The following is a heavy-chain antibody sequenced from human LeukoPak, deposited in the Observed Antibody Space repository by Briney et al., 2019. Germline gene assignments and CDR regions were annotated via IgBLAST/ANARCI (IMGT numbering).Heavy chain of an antibody. CDR3: ARGLVYYYDSRGPDSYYMDV. CDR1: GGTFSSYA. V-gene: IGHV1-69*05. CDR2: IIPIFGTA. Sequence: SVKVSCKASGGTFSSYAISWVRQAPGQGLEWMGGIIPIFGTANYAQKFQGRVTITTDESTSTAYMELSRLRSEDTAVYYCARGLVYYYDSRGPDSYYMDVWGKGTTVTVSS. D-gene: IGHD3-22*01. J-gene: IGHJ6*03.